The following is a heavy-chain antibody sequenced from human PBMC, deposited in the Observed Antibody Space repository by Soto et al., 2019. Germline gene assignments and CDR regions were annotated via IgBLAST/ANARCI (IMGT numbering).Heavy chain of an antibody. Sequence: KTSETLSLTCAVHGGSFSGYYWSWIRQPPGKGLEWIGEINHSGSTNYNPSLKSRVTISVDTSKNQFSLKLSSVTAADTAVYYCARGRAAAGSTTLVWFDPWGQGTLVTVSS. CDR3: ARGRAAAGSTTLVWFDP. D-gene: IGHD6-13*01. V-gene: IGHV4-34*01. J-gene: IGHJ5*02. CDR1: GGSFSGYY. CDR2: INHSGST.